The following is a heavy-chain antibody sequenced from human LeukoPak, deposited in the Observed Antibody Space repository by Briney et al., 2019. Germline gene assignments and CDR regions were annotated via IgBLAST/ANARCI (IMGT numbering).Heavy chain of an antibody. CDR1: GGSFSGYY. CDR2: INHSGSI. Sequence: SETLSLTCAVYGGSFSGYYWSWIRQPPGKGLEWIGEINHSGSINYNPSLKSRVTISVDTSKNQFSLKLSSVTAADTAVYYCARRGITIFGVALYYYYYMDVWGKGTTVTVSS. D-gene: IGHD3-3*01. J-gene: IGHJ6*03. CDR3: ARRGITIFGVALYYYYYMDV. V-gene: IGHV4-34*01.